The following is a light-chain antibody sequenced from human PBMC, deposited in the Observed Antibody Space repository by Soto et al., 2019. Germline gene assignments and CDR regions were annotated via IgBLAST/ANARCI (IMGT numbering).Light chain of an antibody. J-gene: IGKJ1*01. Sequence: DIQMTQSPSAMSGSVGDRVTITCRASQGISSCLAWFQQKPGKVPKLLIYAASTLKSGVPSRFSGSGSGTEFTLTISSLQPDDFATYYCQHYNSYSVAFGQGTKVELK. CDR1: QGISSC. CDR3: QHYNSYSVA. CDR2: AAS. V-gene: IGKV1-5*01.